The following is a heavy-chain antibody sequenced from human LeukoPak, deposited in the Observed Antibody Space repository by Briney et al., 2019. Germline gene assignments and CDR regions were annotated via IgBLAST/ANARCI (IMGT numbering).Heavy chain of an antibody. V-gene: IGHV3-30*03. J-gene: IGHJ4*02. CDR2: ISYDGSNK. CDR3: ARGVGSGSRLRAGDY. D-gene: IGHD1-26*01. CDR1: GFTFSSYG. Sequence: SGGSLRLSCAASGFTFSSYGMHWVRQAPGKGLEWVAVISYDGSNKYYADSVKGRFTISRDNSKNTLYLQMNSLRAEDTAVYYCARGVGSGSRLRAGDYWGQGTLATVSS.